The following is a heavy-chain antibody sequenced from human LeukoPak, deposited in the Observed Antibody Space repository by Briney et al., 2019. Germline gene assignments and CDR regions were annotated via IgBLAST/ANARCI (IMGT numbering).Heavy chain of an antibody. D-gene: IGHD5-12*01. V-gene: IGHV1-69*13. CDR3: ARDSGYDQTRRGFDY. J-gene: IGHJ4*02. CDR2: IIPIFGTA. Sequence: SVKVSCKASGCTFSSYAISWVRQAPGQGLEWMGGIIPIFGTANYAQKFQGRVTITADESTSTAYMELSSLRSEDTAVYYCARDSGYDQTRRGFDYWGQGTLVTVSS. CDR1: GCTFSSYA.